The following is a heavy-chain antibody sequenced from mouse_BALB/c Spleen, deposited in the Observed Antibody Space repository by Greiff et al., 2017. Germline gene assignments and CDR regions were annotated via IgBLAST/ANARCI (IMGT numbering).Heavy chain of an antibody. CDR3: TMGDYYGSSVFAY. V-gene: IGHV1S16*01. Sequence: QVQLQQPGAELVKPGASVKLSCKASGYTFTSYRMHWVKLRPGQGFEWIGEINPSNGGTNYNEKFKRKATLTVDKSSSTAYMQLSSLTSEDSAVYYCTMGDYYGSSVFAYWGQGTLVTVSA. CDR2: INPSNGGT. J-gene: IGHJ3*01. D-gene: IGHD1-1*01. CDR1: GYTFTSYR.